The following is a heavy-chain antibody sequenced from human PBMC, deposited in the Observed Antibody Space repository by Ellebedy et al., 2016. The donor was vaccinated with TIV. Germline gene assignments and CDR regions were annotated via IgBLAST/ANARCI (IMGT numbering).Heavy chain of an antibody. Sequence: GESLKISCAASGFTLSSYWMSWVRQAPGKGLEWVANIKQDGSEKYYVDSVKGRFTISRDNAKNSLYLQINSLRAEDTAMYYCARDFRGAFGSSSGPKYWGQGTLVTVSS. D-gene: IGHD6-6*01. V-gene: IGHV3-7*01. J-gene: IGHJ4*02. CDR1: GFTLSSYW. CDR3: ARDFRGAFGSSSGPKY. CDR2: IKQDGSEK.